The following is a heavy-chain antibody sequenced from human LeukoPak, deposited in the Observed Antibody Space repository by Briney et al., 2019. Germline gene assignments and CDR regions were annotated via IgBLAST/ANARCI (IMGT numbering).Heavy chain of an antibody. J-gene: IGHJ4*02. CDR2: IYTSGST. D-gene: IGHD6-13*01. CDR1: GGSISSYY. CDR3: ASGHSSSWAADY. V-gene: IGHV4-4*07. Sequence: SETLSLTCTVSGGSISSYYWSWIRQPAGKGLEWIGRIYTSGSTNYNPSLKSRVTMSVDTSKSQFSLKLSSVTAADTAVYYCASGHSSSWAADYWGQGTLVTVSS.